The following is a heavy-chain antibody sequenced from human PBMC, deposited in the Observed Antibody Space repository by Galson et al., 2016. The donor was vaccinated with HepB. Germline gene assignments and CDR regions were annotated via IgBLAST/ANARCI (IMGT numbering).Heavy chain of an antibody. J-gene: IGHJ4*02. CDR3: ARGRDLGSF. CDR2: IHAGST. V-gene: IGHV3-66*01. CDR1: AFSVSGDY. Sequence: SLRLSCAASAFSVSGDYMNWVRQAPGKGLEWVSLIHAGSTYYADSVRGRFIISRDNSENTLYLQMNSLRVEDTAVYYCARGRDLGSFWGQGTLVTVSS. D-gene: IGHD1-26*01.